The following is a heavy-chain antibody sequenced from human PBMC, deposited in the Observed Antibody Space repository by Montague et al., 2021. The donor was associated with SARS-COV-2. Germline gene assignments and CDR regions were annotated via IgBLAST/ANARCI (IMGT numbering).Heavy chain of an antibody. CDR2: VHYTGSS. J-gene: IGHJ4*02. CDR3: ARAQNTCFIANCVNYFDV. Sequence: SETLSLTCEVSGDSISSYYWSWIRQSPGKGLEWSGYVHYTGSSKYTPSLKTRVTLSLDTPKNHFSLKLRSVTAADTAIYYCARAQNTCFIANCVNYFDVWGLGALVTVSS. D-gene: IGHD1-1*01. V-gene: IGHV4-59*01. CDR1: GDSISSYY.